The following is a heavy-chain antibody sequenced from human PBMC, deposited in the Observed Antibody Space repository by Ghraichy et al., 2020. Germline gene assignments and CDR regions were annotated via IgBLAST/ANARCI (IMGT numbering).Heavy chain of an antibody. CDR1: GYTFTSYD. Sequence: ASVKVSCKASGYTFTSYDINWVRQATGQGLEWMGWMNPNSGNTGYAQKFQGRVTMTRNTSISTAYMELSSLRSEDTAVYYCARSNSVAGTLQPTPYWGQGTLVTVFS. D-gene: IGHD6-19*01. CDR3: ARSNSVAGTLQPTPY. J-gene: IGHJ4*02. CDR2: MNPNSGNT. V-gene: IGHV1-8*01.